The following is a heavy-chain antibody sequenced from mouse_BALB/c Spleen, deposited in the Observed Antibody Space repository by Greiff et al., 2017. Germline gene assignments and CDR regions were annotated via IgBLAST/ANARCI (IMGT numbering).Heavy chain of an antibody. CDR1: GFNIKDYY. CDR3: NDYGNYEGFAY. CDR2: IDPENGDT. J-gene: IGHJ3*01. V-gene: IGHV14-4*02. D-gene: IGHD2-1*01. Sequence: VHVKQSGAELVRSGASVKLSCTASGFNIKDYYMHWVKQRPEQGLEWIGWIDPENGDTEYAPKFQGKATMTADTSSNTAYLQLSSLTSEDTAVYYCNDYGNYEGFAYWGQGTLVTVSA.